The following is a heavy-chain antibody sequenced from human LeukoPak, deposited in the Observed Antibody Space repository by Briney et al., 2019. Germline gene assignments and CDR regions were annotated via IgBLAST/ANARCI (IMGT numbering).Heavy chain of an antibody. Sequence: GASVKVSCKASGGTFSSYAISWVRQAPGQGLEWMGGIIPIFGTASYAQKFQGRVTITADESTSTAYMELSSLRSEDTAVYYCARGYCSSGSCLNDPYYYYGMDVWGQGTTVTVSS. D-gene: IGHD2-15*01. CDR2: IIPIFGTA. CDR1: GGTFSSYA. V-gene: IGHV1-69*13. CDR3: ARGYCSSGSCLNDPYYYYGMDV. J-gene: IGHJ6*02.